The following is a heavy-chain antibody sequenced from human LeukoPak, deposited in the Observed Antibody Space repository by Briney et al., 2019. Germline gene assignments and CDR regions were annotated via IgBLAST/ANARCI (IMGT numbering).Heavy chain of an antibody. J-gene: IGHJ5*01. Sequence: PGGSLRLSCAASGFTFSIYDMNWVRQAPGKGLEWVSYISSSGRYTYYADSVKGRFTISRDNSKNTLYLQMNSLRAEDTAVYYCAKDQWRYYGSGSSGDSWGQGTLVTVSS. CDR2: ISSSGRYT. V-gene: IGHV3-48*03. D-gene: IGHD3-10*01. CDR1: GFTFSIYD. CDR3: AKDQWRYYGSGSSGDS.